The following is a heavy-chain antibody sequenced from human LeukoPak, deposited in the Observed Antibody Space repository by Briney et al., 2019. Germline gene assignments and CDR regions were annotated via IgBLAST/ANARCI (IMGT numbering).Heavy chain of an antibody. Sequence: PGGSLRLSCAASGFTFSSYGMHWVRQAPGKGLEGVAFIRYDGSNKYYADSVKGRFTISRDNSKNTLYLQRNSLRAEDTAVYYCAKDDRGRFDYWRQRTRVIVSS. CDR3: AKDDRGRFDY. V-gene: IGHV3-30*02. J-gene: IGHJ4*02. CDR2: IRYDGSNK. CDR1: GFTFSSYG.